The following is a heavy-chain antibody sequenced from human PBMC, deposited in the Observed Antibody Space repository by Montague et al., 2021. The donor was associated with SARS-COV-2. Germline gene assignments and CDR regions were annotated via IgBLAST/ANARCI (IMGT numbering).Heavy chain of an antibody. CDR3: ARGSGWMGNAFDI. CDR1: GGSISSGSYH. CDR2: IYYSGST. Sequence: SETLSLTCTVFGGSISSGSYHWSWIRQPPGKGLEWIGYIYYSGSTNYSPSLKSRVTISVDTSKNQFSLKLSSVTAADTAVYYCARGSGWMGNAFDIWGQGTMVTVSS. V-gene: IGHV4-61*01. J-gene: IGHJ3*02. D-gene: IGHD6-19*01.